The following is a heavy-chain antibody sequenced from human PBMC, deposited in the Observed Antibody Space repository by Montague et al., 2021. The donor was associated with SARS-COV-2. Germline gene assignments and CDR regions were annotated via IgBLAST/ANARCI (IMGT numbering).Heavy chain of an antibody. CDR2: IYHAGYI. D-gene: IGHD2-21*02. CDR3: ARAPCVGDCNSLAIWFDP. V-gene: IGHV4-38-2*02. CDR1: GYSISSGNF. J-gene: IGHJ5*02. Sequence: SETLSLTCTVFGYSISSGNFWAWLRQPPGKGLEWIGSIYHAGYIHYNPSLKSRVSISIDTSRNQISLRVTDVAAADTAVYYCARAPCVGDCNSLAIWFDPWGQGTLVSVSS.